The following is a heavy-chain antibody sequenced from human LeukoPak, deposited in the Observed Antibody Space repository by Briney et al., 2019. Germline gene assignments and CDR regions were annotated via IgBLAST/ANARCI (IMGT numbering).Heavy chain of an antibody. Sequence: SETLSLTCTISDGAISSYYWSWIRQPPGKGMEDIGHIYYSGFTNYNPSLKSRVTMSVDTSKNQFSLKLSSVTAADTAVYYCARYGSSSLRAGYYYYMDVWGKGTTVTVSS. CDR3: ARYGSSSLRAGYYYYMDV. J-gene: IGHJ6*03. D-gene: IGHD6-6*01. V-gene: IGHV4-59*01. CDR2: IYYSGFT. CDR1: DGAISSYY.